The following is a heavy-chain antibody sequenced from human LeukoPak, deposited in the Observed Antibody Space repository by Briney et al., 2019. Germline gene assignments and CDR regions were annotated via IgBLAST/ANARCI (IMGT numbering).Heavy chain of an antibody. V-gene: IGHV3-7*04. CDR3: ARGTIAAAGYYYFDY. D-gene: IGHD6-13*01. CDR2: IKQDGSEK. J-gene: IGHJ4*02. Sequence: QPGRSLRLSCAASGFTFSTYAMHWVRQAPGKGLEWVANIKQDGSEKYYVDSVKGRFTISRDNAKNSLYLQMNSLRAEDTAVYYCARGTIAAAGYYYFDYWGQGTQVTVSS. CDR1: GFTFSTYA.